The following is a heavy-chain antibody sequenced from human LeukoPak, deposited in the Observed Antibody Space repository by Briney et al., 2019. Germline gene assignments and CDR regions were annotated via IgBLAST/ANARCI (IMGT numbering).Heavy chain of an antibody. D-gene: IGHD6-13*01. Sequence: SETLSLTCTVSGGSISSYYWSWIRQPPGKGLEWIGYIYYSGSTNYNPSLKSRVTISADTSKNQFSLKLSSVTAADTAVYYCARGGRSSSWYKGHYYYYMDVWGKGTTVTVSS. V-gene: IGHV4-59*12. CDR1: GGSISSYY. CDR3: ARGGRSSSWYKGHYYYYMDV. J-gene: IGHJ6*03. CDR2: IYYSGST.